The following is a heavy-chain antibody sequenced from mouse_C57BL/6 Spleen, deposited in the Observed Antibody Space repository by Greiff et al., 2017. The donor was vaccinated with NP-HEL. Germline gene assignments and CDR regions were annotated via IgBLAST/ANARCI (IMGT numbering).Heavy chain of an antibody. V-gene: IGHV5-17*01. J-gene: IGHJ3*01. Sequence: EVNVVESGGGLVKPGGSLKLSCAASGFTFSDYGMHWVRQAPEKGLEWVAYISSGSSTIYYADTVKGRFTISRDNAKNTLFLQMTSLRSEDTAMYYCARNYGLAWFAYWGQGTLVTVSA. D-gene: IGHD1-1*02. CDR1: GFTFSDYG. CDR3: ARNYGLAWFAY. CDR2: ISSGSSTI.